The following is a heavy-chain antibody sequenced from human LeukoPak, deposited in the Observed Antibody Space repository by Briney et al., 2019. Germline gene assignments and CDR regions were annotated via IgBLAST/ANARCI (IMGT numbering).Heavy chain of an antibody. CDR1: GFTFSSYL. D-gene: IGHD3-22*01. Sequence: GGSLRLSCAASGFTFSSYLMHWVRQAPGKGLVWVSRINSDGRSTSYEDSVKGRFTISRDNAKNTLYLQMNSLRAEDTAVYYCARANTYYYDSIGYSVDYWGQGTLVTVSS. CDR2: INSDGRST. V-gene: IGHV3-74*01. CDR3: ARANTYYYDSIGYSVDY. J-gene: IGHJ4*02.